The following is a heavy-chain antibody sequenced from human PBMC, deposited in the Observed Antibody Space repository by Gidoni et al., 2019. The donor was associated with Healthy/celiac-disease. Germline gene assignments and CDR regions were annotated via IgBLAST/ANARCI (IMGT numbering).Heavy chain of an antibody. J-gene: IGHJ5*02. CDR1: GGSFSGYY. D-gene: IGHD2-2*01. Sequence: QVQLQQWGAGLLKPSETLSLTCAVYGGSFSGYYWSWIRQPPGKGLEWIGEINHSGSTNYNPSLKSRVTISVDTSKNQFSLKLSSVTAADTAVYYCAREYCSSTSCYLRSPVRVTRNKFDPWGQGTLVTVSS. V-gene: IGHV4-34*01. CDR3: AREYCSSTSCYLRSPVRVTRNKFDP. CDR2: INHSGST.